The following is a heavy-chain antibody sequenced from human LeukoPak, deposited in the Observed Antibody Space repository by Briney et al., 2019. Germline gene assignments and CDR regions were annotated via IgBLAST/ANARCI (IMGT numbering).Heavy chain of an antibody. V-gene: IGHV4-39*01. CDR2: IYYSGST. CDR1: GGSISSSSYY. CDR3: ARLTSYFDY. D-gene: IGHD1-14*01. Sequence: SETLSLTCTVSGGSISSSSYYWGWILQPPGKGLEWIGSIYYSGSTYFNPSLKSRVTISVDTSKNQFSLKLSSVTAADTAVYYCARLTSYFDYWGQGTLVTVSS. J-gene: IGHJ4*02.